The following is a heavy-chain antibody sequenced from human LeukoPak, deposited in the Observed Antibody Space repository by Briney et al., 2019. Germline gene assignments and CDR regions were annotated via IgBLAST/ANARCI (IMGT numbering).Heavy chain of an antibody. CDR3: ARHDQRAFDI. V-gene: IGHV4-34*01. CDR1: GGSFSGYY. CDR2: INHSGST. D-gene: IGHD1-1*01. J-gene: IGHJ3*02. Sequence: PSETLSLTCAVYGGSFSGYYWSWIRQPPGKGLEWIGEINHSGSTNYNPSLKSRVTISVDTSKNQFSLKLSSVTAADTAVYYCARHDQRAFDIWGQGTMVTVSS.